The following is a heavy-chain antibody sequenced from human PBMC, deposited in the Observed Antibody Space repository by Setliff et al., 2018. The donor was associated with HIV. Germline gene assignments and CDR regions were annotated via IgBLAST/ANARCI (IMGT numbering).Heavy chain of an antibody. CDR1: GGSISSGSYY. CDR3: TRDRYANGWLYFDY. J-gene: IGHJ4*02. D-gene: IGHD2-2*01. V-gene: IGHV4-61*02. Sequence: SETLSLTCTVSGGSISSGSYYWSWIRQPAGKGLEWIGRIYTSGSTNYNPSLKSRVTISVDTSKNQFSLKLNSVTAADSAVYFCTRDRYANGWLYFDYWGPGILVTVSS. CDR2: IYTSGST.